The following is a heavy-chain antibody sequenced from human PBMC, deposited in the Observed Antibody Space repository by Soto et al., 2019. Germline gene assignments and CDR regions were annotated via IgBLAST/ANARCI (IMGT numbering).Heavy chain of an antibody. CDR3: ARHYSSGSRNWFDP. CDR2: IYYSGST. CDR1: GGSSNSSLCF. D-gene: IGHD6-19*01. Sequence: SEAQSRMWTVSGGSSNSSLCFWVWFRQPPWRGLEWIGSIYYSGSTYYNPSLRRRVTISVDTSKNRFSLKLSSVTAADTAVFYCARHYSSGSRNWFDPWGQGTLVTVSS. V-gene: IGHV4-39*01. J-gene: IGHJ5*02.